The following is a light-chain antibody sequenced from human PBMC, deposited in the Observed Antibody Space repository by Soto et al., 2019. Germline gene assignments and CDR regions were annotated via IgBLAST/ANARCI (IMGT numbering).Light chain of an antibody. CDR3: QKYNGAPVT. V-gene: IGKV1-27*01. Sequence: DIQLTQSPSFLSASEGDRVTITCRASQDIHVFLAWYQHKPGKAPRLLIYGASTLHSGVPSRFSGSGYGTHFTLSISSPQAEDAATYYCQKYNGAPVTFGQGTKVEIK. CDR2: GAS. CDR1: QDIHVF. J-gene: IGKJ1*01.